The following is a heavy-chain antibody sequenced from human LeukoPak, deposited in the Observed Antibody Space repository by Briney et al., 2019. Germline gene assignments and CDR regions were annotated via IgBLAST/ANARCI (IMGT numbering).Heavy chain of an antibody. Sequence: ASVKVSCKASGYTFTSYDISWVRQAPGQGLEWMGWISAYNGNTNYAQKLQGRVTMTTDTSTSTAYMELRSLRSDDTAVYYCARQPPQWAVAEYYFDYWGQGTLVTVSS. J-gene: IGHJ4*02. V-gene: IGHV1-18*01. CDR1: GYTFTSYD. CDR3: ARQPPQWAVAEYYFDY. D-gene: IGHD6-19*01. CDR2: ISAYNGNT.